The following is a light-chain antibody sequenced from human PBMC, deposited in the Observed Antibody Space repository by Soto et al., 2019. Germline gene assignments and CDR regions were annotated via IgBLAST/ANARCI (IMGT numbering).Light chain of an antibody. V-gene: IGKV3-20*01. CDR1: QSVSSY. CDR2: GAS. J-gene: IGKJ1*01. Sequence: EIVLTQSPATLSLSPGERATLSCRASQSVSSYLAWYQHKPGQAPRLLFFGASNRATGIPDRFSGSGSGTDFTLTISRLEPEDFAVYYCHQYGSSPWTLGQGTKV. CDR3: HQYGSSPWT.